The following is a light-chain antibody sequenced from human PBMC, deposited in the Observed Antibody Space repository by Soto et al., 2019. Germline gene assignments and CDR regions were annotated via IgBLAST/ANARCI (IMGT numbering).Light chain of an antibody. Sequence: QSVLTQPASVSGSPGQSITISCTGTSSDIGGYDYVSWYQLHPGRAPKLMIYDVSNRPSGVSHRFTGSKSGNTASLTISGLQAEDEADYYCSSYASSITLVFGGGTKLTVL. CDR1: SSDIGGYDY. CDR3: SSYASSITLV. V-gene: IGLV2-14*01. J-gene: IGLJ2*01. CDR2: DVS.